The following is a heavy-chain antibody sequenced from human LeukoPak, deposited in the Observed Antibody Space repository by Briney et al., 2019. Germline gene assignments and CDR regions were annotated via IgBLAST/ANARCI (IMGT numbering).Heavy chain of an antibody. CDR3: ARTKLNYGSGSYPFDY. CDR1: GGSFSGYY. Sequence: SETLSLTCAVYGGSFSGYYWSWIRQPPGKGLEWIGEINHSGSTNYNPSLKSRVTISVDTSKNQFSLKLSSVTAADTAVYYCARTKLNYGSGSYPFDYWAREPWSPSPQ. D-gene: IGHD3-10*01. J-gene: IGHJ4*02. V-gene: IGHV4-34*01. CDR2: INHSGST.